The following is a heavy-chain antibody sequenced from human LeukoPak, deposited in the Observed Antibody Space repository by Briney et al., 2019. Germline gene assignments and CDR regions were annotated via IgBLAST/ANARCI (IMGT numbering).Heavy chain of an antibody. V-gene: IGHV3-30*03. J-gene: IGHJ3*02. D-gene: IGHD3-22*01. Sequence: GGSLRLSCAASGFTFRSYGIHWVRQAPGKGLEWVAVISYDGSNKYYADSVKGRFTISRDNSKNTLYLQMNSLRAEDTAVYYCARDYYDSSGIGAFDIWGQGTMVTVSS. CDR3: ARDYYDSSGIGAFDI. CDR2: ISYDGSNK. CDR1: GFTFRSYG.